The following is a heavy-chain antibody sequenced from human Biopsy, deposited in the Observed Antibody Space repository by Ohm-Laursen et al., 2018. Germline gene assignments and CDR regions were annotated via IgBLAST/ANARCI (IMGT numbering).Heavy chain of an antibody. CDR3: ATAIDRRFDY. V-gene: IGHV3-11*01. D-gene: IGHD3-22*01. CDR1: GFTFSDHY. J-gene: IGHJ4*02. CDR2: ISSSSSTI. Sequence: SLRLSCAASGFTFSDHYMSWIRQAPGKGLEFISYISSSSSTISYADSVKGRFTISRDNAKKSLYLQLNSLRAEDTAVYYCATAIDRRFDYWGQGTLVTVSS.